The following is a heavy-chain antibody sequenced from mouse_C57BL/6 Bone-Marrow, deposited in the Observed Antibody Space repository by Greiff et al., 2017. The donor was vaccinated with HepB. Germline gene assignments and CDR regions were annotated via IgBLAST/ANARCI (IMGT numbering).Heavy chain of an antibody. Sequence: VQLQQSGAELVRPGASVKLSCTASGFNIKDDYMHWVKQRPEQGLEWIGWIDPENGDTEYASKFQGKATITADTSSNTAYLQLSSLTSEDTAVYYCTPGSLFAYWGQGTLVTVSA. D-gene: IGHD4-1*01. CDR2: IDPENGDT. V-gene: IGHV14-4*01. CDR3: TPGSLFAY. CDR1: GFNIKDDY. J-gene: IGHJ3*01.